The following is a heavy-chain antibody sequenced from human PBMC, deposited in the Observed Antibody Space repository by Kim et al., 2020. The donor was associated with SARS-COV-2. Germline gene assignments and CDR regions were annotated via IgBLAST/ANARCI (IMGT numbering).Heavy chain of an antibody. CDR1: GFTFSSYE. CDR3: AAFGAKGVPAPMWGIQLWSTFYYGMDV. CDR2: ISSSGSTI. J-gene: IGHJ6*02. D-gene: IGHD2-2*01. Sequence: GGSLRLSCAASGFTFSSYEMNWVRQAPGKGLEWVSYISSSGSTIYYADSVKGRFTISRDNAKNSLYLQMNSLRAEDTAVYYCAAFGAKGVPAPMWGIQLWSTFYYGMDVWCQGTTVTVS. V-gene: IGHV3-48*03.